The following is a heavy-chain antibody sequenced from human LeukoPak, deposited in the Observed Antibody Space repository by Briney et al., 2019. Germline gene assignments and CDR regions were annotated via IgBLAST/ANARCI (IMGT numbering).Heavy chain of an antibody. CDR2: ISGSGGST. CDR1: GFTFSSYG. V-gene: IGHV3-23*01. Sequence: GGSLRLSCAASGFTFSSYGMHWVRQAPGKGLEWVSAISGSGGSTYYADSVKGRFTISRDNSKNTLYLQMNSLRAEDTAVYYCAKGPLAYFDYWGQGTLVTVSS. J-gene: IGHJ4*02. CDR3: AKGPLAYFDY.